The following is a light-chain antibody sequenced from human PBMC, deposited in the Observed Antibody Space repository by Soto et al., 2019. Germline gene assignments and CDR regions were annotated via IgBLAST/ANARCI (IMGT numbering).Light chain of an antibody. Sequence: QSVLTQPPSASGTPGQRVTISCSGSRSNIGSNYVYWYQQLPGTAPKLLIYSDNQRPSGVPDRFSGSKSGTSASLAISGLRSEDEADYYCSSYAGSSNVFGTGTKLTVL. J-gene: IGLJ1*01. V-gene: IGLV1-47*02. CDR1: RSNIGSNY. CDR3: SSYAGSSNV. CDR2: SDN.